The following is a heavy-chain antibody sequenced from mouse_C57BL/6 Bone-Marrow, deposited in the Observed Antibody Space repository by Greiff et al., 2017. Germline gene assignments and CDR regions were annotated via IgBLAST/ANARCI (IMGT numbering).Heavy chain of an antibody. CDR3: ARPTEYYYYAMDY. J-gene: IGHJ4*01. CDR2: IYPGSGST. Sequence: VQLQQPGAELVKPGASVKMSCKASGYTFTSYWITWVKQRPGQGLEWIGDIYPGSGSTNYNEKLKSKATLTVDTSSSTAYMQLSSLTSEDSAVYYCARPTEYYYYAMDYWGQGTSVTVSS. D-gene: IGHD1-1*01. V-gene: IGHV1-55*01. CDR1: GYTFTSYW.